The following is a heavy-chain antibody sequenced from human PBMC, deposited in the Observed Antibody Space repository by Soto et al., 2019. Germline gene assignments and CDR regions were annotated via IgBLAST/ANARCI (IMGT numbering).Heavy chain of an antibody. Sequence: SVKGSCKASGGTFSSYAISWVRQAPGQGLEWMGGIIPIFGTANYAQKFQGRVTITADESTSTAHMELSSLRSEDTAVYYCARGTAVPAAYHSYYGMDVRGQGTTVTVS. V-gene: IGHV1-69*13. CDR1: GGTFSSYA. CDR3: ARGTAVPAAYHSYYGMDV. J-gene: IGHJ6*02. CDR2: IIPIFGTA. D-gene: IGHD2-2*01.